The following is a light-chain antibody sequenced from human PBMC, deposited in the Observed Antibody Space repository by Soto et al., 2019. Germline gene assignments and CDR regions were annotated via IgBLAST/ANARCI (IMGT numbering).Light chain of an antibody. CDR3: QQLSTYPLT. CDR1: QGISSY. CDR2: DAA. Sequence: DIPLTQSPSFLSASVGDRVTVPCRASQGISSYLAWYQKKPGKAPNLLIYDAATLQSGVPSRFSGSGSGTEFTLTISSLQPEDFATYYCQQLSTYPLTFGGGTKVEIK. V-gene: IGKV1-9*01. J-gene: IGKJ4*01.